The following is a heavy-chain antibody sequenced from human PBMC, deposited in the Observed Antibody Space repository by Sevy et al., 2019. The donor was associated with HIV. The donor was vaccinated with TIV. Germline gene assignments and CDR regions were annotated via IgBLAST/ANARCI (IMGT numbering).Heavy chain of an antibody. D-gene: IGHD1-26*01. CDR3: AGENAWGRGYS. Sequence: SETLSLTCTVSGGSITSLYWNWIRQPPGKGLEWIANIYYNGHINYNPSLKSRVTLPLDTSKNRFSLRLSSVTAEDTAMYYCAGENAWGRGYSWGQGTLVTVSS. J-gene: IGHJ4*02. CDR1: GGSITSLY. CDR2: IYYNGHI. V-gene: IGHV4-59*11.